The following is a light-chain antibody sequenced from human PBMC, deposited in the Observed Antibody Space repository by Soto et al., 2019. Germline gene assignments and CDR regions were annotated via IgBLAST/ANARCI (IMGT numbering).Light chain of an antibody. J-gene: IGKJ5*01. V-gene: IGKV1-9*01. CDR1: QGISGY. CDR2: STS. CDR3: QQLNTYPST. Sequence: DMQWTESGKCLAAAGGDRVTITCRASQGISGYLAWYQQKPGKVPKLLIYSTSTLQSGVPSRFSGSASGTEYTLALRCLQPEDFATYYCQQLNTYPSTFGQGTRLEIK.